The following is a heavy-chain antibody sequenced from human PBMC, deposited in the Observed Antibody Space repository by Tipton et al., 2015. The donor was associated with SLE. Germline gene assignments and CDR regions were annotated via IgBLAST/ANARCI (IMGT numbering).Heavy chain of an antibody. CDR2: IDYSGNS. CDR1: GDSISSTSYY. V-gene: IGHV4-39*07. J-gene: IGHJ6*02. CDR3: ARWEWDGMDV. Sequence: GLVKPSKTLSLTCTVSGDSISSTSYYWAWIRQPPGKGLEWIGSIDYSGNSHYNPSLKSRGTISVDTSKNHFSLKLSSVSAADTAVYYCARWEWDGMDVWGQGTTVTVSS. D-gene: IGHD1-26*01.